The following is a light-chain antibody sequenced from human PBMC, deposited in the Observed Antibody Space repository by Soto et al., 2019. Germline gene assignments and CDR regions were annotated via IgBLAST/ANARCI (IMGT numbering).Light chain of an antibody. J-gene: IGKJ5*01. CDR2: DAS. CDR1: QSVSSN. V-gene: IGKV3-15*01. Sequence: IVFTQSPATLSVSPGDRATLSCRASQSVSSNLAWHQQKPGQAPRILMYDASTRATGIPARFSGSGSGTEFTLTISSLQSEDFAVYYCQQYHNWPITFGQGTRLEIK. CDR3: QQYHNWPIT.